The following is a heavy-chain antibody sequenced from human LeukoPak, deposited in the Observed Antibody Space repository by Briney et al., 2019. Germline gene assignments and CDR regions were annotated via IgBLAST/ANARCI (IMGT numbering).Heavy chain of an antibody. V-gene: IGHV1-18*01. D-gene: IGHD2-2*01. CDR2: ISAYNGNT. CDR3: ARDMGHGDYILQLRVEGDAFDI. CDR1: GYTFTSYG. J-gene: IGHJ3*02. Sequence: ASVKVSCKASGYTFTSYGISWARQAPGQRLGWMGWISAYNGNTNYAQKLQGRVTMPTDTSTRPAYMELRSLRSDDTAVYYCARDMGHGDYILQLRVEGDAFDIWGQGTMVTVSS.